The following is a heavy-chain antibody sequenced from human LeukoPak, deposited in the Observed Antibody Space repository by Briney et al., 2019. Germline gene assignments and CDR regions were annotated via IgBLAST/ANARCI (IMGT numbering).Heavy chain of an antibody. D-gene: IGHD3-10*01. CDR3: AKRTLWFGELF. V-gene: IGHV3-23*01. CDR2: ISGSGGST. Sequence: GGSLRLSCAASGFTFSNYGMHWVRRAPGKGLEWVPAISGSGGSTYYADSVKGRFTISRDNSKNTLYLQMNSLRAEDTAVYYCAKRTLWFGELFRGQRTLVTVSS. J-gene: IGHJ4*02. CDR1: GFTFSNYG.